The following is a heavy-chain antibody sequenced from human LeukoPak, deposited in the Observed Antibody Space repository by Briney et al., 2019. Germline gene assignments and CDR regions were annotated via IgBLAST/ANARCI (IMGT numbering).Heavy chain of an antibody. CDR3: ARGYYYDSSDAFDI. CDR2: INPSGGNT. D-gene: IGHD3-22*01. CDR1: GGTFSSYA. V-gene: IGHV1-46*01. J-gene: IGHJ3*02. Sequence: ASVKVSCKASGGTFSSYAISWVRQAPGQGLEWMGIINPSGGNTSYAQKFQGRVTMTRDTSTSTVYMELSSLRSEDTAVYYCARGYYYDSSDAFDIWGQGAMVTVSS.